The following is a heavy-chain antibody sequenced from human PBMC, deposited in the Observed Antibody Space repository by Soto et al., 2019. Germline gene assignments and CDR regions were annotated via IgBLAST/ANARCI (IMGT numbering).Heavy chain of an antibody. D-gene: IGHD2-21*02. V-gene: IGHV4-34*01. CDR2: INHSGST. CDR3: ARRAHGAAAGIGSYCGGGCYPNWFDP. Sequence: PSETLSLSCAGYGGSFSGYYWSWIRQPPGKGLEWIGEINHSGSTNYNPSLKSRVTISVDTSKNQFSLKLSSVTAADTAVYYCARRAHGAAAGIGSYCGGGCYPNWFDPWGQGTLVTVSS. J-gene: IGHJ5*02. CDR1: GGSFSGYY.